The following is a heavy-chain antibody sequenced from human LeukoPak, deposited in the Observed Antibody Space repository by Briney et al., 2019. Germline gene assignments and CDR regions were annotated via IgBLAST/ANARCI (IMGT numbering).Heavy chain of an antibody. CDR1: GYSFTSYW. V-gene: IGHV5-51*01. J-gene: IGHJ4*02. CDR3: ARTYYYDSSGYHYFDY. Sequence: GESLKISCKGSGYSFTSYWIGWVRQMPGKGLEWMGIINPGDSDTRYSPSFQGQVTISADKSISNAYLQWSSLKASDTAMYYCARTYYYDSSGYHYFDYWGQGTLVTVSS. D-gene: IGHD3-22*01. CDR2: INPGDSDT.